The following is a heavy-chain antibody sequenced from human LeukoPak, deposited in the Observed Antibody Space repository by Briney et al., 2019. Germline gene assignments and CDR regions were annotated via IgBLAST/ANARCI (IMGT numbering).Heavy chain of an antibody. CDR1: GFTFTSYS. V-gene: IGHV3-23*01. CDR3: AKGGKWDVTPFDY. J-gene: IGHJ4*02. CDR2: ISGGGGST. Sequence: GGSLRLSCAASGFTFTSYSMNWVRQAPGKGLEWVSTISGGGGSTYYADSVKGRFTISGDNSKNTLYLQVNSLRAEDTAVYYCAKGGKWDVTPFDYWGQGTLVTVSS. D-gene: IGHD1-26*01.